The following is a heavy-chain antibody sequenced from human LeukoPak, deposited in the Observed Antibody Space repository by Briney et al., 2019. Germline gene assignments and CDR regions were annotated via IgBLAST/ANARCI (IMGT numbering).Heavy chain of an antibody. Sequence: SETLSLTCAVSGYSISSGYYWGWIRQPPEKGLEWIGSIYHSGSTYYNPSLKSRVTISVDTSKNQFSLKLSSVTAADTAVYYCARHDLLLWFGEFSGRFDPWGQGTLVTVSS. CDR1: GYSISSGYY. CDR3: ARHDLLLWFGEFSGRFDP. D-gene: IGHD3-10*01. CDR2: IYHSGST. V-gene: IGHV4-38-2*01. J-gene: IGHJ5*02.